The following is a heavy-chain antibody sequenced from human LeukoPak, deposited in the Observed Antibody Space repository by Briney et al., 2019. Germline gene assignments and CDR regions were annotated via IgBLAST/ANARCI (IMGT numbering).Heavy chain of an antibody. CDR3: ARTVAAAGTFGAYYYYYMDV. Sequence: SETLSLTCAVSGYSLSSGYFWGWIRQPPGKGLEWIGSIYHSGSTYYNPSLKSRVTISVDTSKNQFSLKLSSVTAADTAVYYCARTVAAAGTFGAYYYYYMDVWGKGNTVTVSS. J-gene: IGHJ6*03. V-gene: IGHV4-38-2*01. CDR1: GYSLSSGYF. CDR2: IYHSGST. D-gene: IGHD6-13*01.